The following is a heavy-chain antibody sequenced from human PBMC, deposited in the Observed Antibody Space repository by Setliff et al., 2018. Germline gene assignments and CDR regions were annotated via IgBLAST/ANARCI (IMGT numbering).Heavy chain of an antibody. V-gene: IGHV4-38-2*01. Sequence: LSLTCAVSGYSISSGYNWGWIRQPPGKGLEWIGSIYYSGNTYYNASLKGRVTISGDTSKNQFSLKLTAVTAADTAIYYCARHRAVAGAYYFDFWGQGTLVTVSS. CDR1: GYSISSGYN. CDR2: IYYSGNT. CDR3: ARHRAVAGAYYFDF. J-gene: IGHJ4*02. D-gene: IGHD6-19*01.